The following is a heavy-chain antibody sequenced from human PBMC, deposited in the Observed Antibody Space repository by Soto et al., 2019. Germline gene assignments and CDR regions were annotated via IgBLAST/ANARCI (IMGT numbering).Heavy chain of an antibody. CDR1: GFTFSSYG. CDR2: ISYDGSNK. V-gene: IGHV3-30*18. D-gene: IGHD6-19*01. J-gene: IGHJ4*02. Sequence: QVQLVESGGGVVQPGRSLRISCAASGFTFSSYGMHWVRQAPGKGLEWVAVISYDGSNKYYADSVKGRFTISRDNSKNTLYLQMNILRAEDTAVYYCAKVHSSGWVPYFAYWGQGTLVTVSS. CDR3: AKVHSSGWVPYFAY.